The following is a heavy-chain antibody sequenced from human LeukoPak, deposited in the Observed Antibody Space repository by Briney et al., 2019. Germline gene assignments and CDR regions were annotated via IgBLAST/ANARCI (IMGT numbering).Heavy chain of an antibody. CDR2: IYYSGST. Sequence: PSETLSLTCTVSGGSISSYYWSWIRQPPGKGLEGIGYIYYSGSTNYNPSLKSRVTISVDTSKNQFSLKLSSVTAADTAVYYCARALKLVPLVLSYWGQGTLVTVSS. CDR1: GGSISSYY. J-gene: IGHJ4*02. D-gene: IGHD6-13*01. V-gene: IGHV4-59*01. CDR3: ARALKLVPLVLSY.